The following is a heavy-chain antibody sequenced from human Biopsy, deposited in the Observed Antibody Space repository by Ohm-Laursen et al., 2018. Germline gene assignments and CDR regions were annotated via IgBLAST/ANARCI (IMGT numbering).Heavy chain of an antibody. CDR2: VNPSGGGT. J-gene: IGHJ6*02. D-gene: IGHD3-9*01. CDR1: GGAFSTYS. V-gene: IGHV1-46*01. Sequence: VATVKISCKSSGGAFSTYSISTYGVYWVRQAPGQGLEWIGLVNPSGGGTKYAQKFQGRVSMTTDTSTSTVYMEVRSLTSEDTAIYYCARERSHHDVATGFFKSEYGVDVWGHGTTVTVSS. CDR3: ARERSHHDVATGFFKSEYGVDV.